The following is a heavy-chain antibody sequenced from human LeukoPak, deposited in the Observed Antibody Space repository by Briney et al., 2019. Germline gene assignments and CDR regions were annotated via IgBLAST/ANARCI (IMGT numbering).Heavy chain of an antibody. CDR2: IYSGGGT. V-gene: IGHV3-66*01. CDR3: ARDCRGPLY. J-gene: IGHJ4*02. Sequence: GGSLRHSRAASGFADSSNYMSWVRQAPGKGLEWVSVIYSGGGTYYADSVKGRFTISRDNSKNTLYLQMNSLRAEDTAVYYCARDCRGPLYWGKGTLVTVSS. CDR1: GFADSSNY.